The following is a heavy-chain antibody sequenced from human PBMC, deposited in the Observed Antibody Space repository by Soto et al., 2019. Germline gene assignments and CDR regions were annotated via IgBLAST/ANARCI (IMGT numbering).Heavy chain of an antibody. J-gene: IGHJ6*02. V-gene: IGHV1-8*01. CDR1: GYTFTSYD. CDR3: ARYYSIYDSYYYDGMDV. CDR2: MNPNSGNT. D-gene: IGHD4-4*01. Sequence: QVQLVQSGAEVKKPGASVKVSCKASGYTFTSYDINWVRQATGQGLEWMGWMNPNSGNTGYAQKFQGRVTMTRNTSISTAYMELRSLSSEDTAVYYGARYYSIYDSYYYDGMDVWGQGTTVTVSS.